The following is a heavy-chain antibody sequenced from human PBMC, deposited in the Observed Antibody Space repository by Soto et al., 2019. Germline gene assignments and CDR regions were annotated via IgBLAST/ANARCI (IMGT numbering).Heavy chain of an antibody. V-gene: IGHV3-23*01. J-gene: IGHJ4*02. CDR3: ANEGLRRIFDFDY. Sequence: EVQLLESGGGLVQPGGSLRLSCAASGFTFSSCAMSWVRQAPGKGLEWVSAISASGDDTFYADSVKGRFTMSRDNSKKTLYLQMNGLRAEDTAVYYCANEGLRRIFDFDYCGQGALVTVSS. CDR2: ISASGDDT. CDR1: GFTFSSCA. D-gene: IGHD2-15*01.